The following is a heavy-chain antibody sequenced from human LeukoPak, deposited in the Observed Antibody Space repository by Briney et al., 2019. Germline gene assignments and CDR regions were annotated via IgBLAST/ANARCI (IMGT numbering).Heavy chain of an antibody. D-gene: IGHD3-10*01. CDR1: GFTFTNYG. CDR3: AKGGGSGSYYRSYFDY. CDR2: ISGSGGST. Sequence: GGSLRLSCAASGFTFTNYGMTWVRQAPGKGLEWVSTISGSGGSTYYADSVKGRFTISRDNSKNTLNLQMHSLRAEDTAVYYCAKGGGSGSYYRSYFDYWGQGTLVTVSS. V-gene: IGHV3-23*01. J-gene: IGHJ4*02.